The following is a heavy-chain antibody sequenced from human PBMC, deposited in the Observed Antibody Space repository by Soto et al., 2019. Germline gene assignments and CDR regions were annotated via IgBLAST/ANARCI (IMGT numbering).Heavy chain of an antibody. V-gene: IGHV3-23*01. CDR1: GLTFSSYA. J-gene: IGHJ4*02. CDR3: AKRFRGVLLNPEVY. D-gene: IGHD3-10*01. CDR2: ISGSGGYT. Sequence: EVQLLESGGDLVQPGGSLRLSCAASGLTFSSYAMSWVRQAPGKGLEWVSVISGSGGYTDYADSVKGRFTISRDNSKNTRYLQMNSLRAEDTALYYCAKRFRGVLLNPEVYWGQGTLVTVSS.